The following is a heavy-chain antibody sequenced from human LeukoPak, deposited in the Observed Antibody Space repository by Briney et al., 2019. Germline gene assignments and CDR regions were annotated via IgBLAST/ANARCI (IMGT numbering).Heavy chain of an antibody. D-gene: IGHD1-26*01. CDR3: ARSPGVGATTVFDY. V-gene: IGHV3-7*01. Sequence: TGGSLRLSCAASGFTFTNYWMSWVRQAPGKGLELVANIKQDRSEKYYVDSVKGRFTISRDNAKNSMYLQMNSLRAEDTAVYYCARSPGVGATTVFDYWGQGTLVTVSS. J-gene: IGHJ4*02. CDR1: GFTFTNYW. CDR2: IKQDRSEK.